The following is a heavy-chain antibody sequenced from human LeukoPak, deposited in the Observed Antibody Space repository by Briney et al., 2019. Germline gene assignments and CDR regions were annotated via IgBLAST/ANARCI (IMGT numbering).Heavy chain of an antibody. CDR1: GFTFSTYA. CDR3: ARDTIYDN. Sequence: GGSLRLSCAASGFTFSTYAMSWVRQAPGKGLEWVSGISGSGGSTYYTDSVKGRFAISRDNSKNTLYLQMNSLRAEDTAVYYCARDTIYDNWGQGTLVTVSS. CDR2: ISGSGGST. D-gene: IGHD2-21*01. J-gene: IGHJ4*02. V-gene: IGHV3-23*01.